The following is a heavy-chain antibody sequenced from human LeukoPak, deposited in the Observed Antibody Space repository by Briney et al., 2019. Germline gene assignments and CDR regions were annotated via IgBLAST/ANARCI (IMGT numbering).Heavy chain of an antibody. J-gene: IGHJ5*02. CDR1: GGSFSGYY. CDR3: ARGLGGHNWFDP. V-gene: IGHV4-34*01. Sequence: SETLSLTCAVYGGSFSGYYWSWIRQPPGKGLEWIGEINHSGSTNYNPSLKSRITISVDTSKNQFSLKLSSVTAADTAVYYCARGLGGHNWFDPWGQGTLVTVSS. D-gene: IGHD3-16*01. CDR2: INHSGST.